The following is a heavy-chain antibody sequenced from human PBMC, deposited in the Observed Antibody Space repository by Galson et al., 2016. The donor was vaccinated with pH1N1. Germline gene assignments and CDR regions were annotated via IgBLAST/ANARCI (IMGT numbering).Heavy chain of an antibody. Sequence: SLRLSCAASGFTFDKYGVSWVRQAPGKGLEWVSIISGTGDRTYYADSVKGRFTISRDNSKNTLYLQMNSLRAEDTAVYYCAKDLVLSGSKGGSPFDYWGQGSLVTVSS. D-gene: IGHD1-26*01. CDR3: AKDLVLSGSKGGSPFDY. CDR1: GFTFDKYG. V-gene: IGHV3-23*01. J-gene: IGHJ4*02. CDR2: ISGTGDRT.